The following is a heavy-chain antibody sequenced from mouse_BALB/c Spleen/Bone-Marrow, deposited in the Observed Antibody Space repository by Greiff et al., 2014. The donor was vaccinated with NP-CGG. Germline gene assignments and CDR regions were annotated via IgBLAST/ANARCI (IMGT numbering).Heavy chain of an antibody. CDR1: GHTFTDHW. Sequence: QVQLQQPGAELVMPGASVKMSCKASGHTFTDHWMHWVKQRPGQGLEWIGAIDISDSYTTYNQKFKGKATLTVDESSSTAYMQLSRLTSEDSAVYYCARGGANVDYRGQGTTLTVSS. V-gene: IGHV1-69*01. CDR2: IDISDSYT. J-gene: IGHJ2*01. CDR3: ARGGANVDY.